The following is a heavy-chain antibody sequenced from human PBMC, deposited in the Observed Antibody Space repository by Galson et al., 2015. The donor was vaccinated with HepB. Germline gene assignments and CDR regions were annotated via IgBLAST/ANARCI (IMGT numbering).Heavy chain of an antibody. D-gene: IGHD3-10*01. CDR3: ARGFLLVRGVTDFYYYGMDV. Sequence: SLRLSCAASGFTFSSYSMNWVRQAPGKGLEWVSCISRSSSNIYYADAVKGRFIISRDNAKNSLYLQMNSLRAEDTAVYYCARGFLLVRGVTDFYYYGMDVWGQGTTVTVSS. CDR1: GFTFSSYS. V-gene: IGHV3-21*01. J-gene: IGHJ6*02. CDR2: ISRSSSNI.